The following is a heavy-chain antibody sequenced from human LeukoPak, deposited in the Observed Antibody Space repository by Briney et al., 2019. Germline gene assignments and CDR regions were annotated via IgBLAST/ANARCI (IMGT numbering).Heavy chain of an antibody. J-gene: IGHJ6*03. CDR3: ASQSHHCSSTSCYMDV. Sequence: PVKVSCKASGGTFISYAISWVRQAPGQGLEWMGGIIPIFGTANYAQKFQGRVTITADESTSTAYMELSSLRSEDTAVYYCASQSHHCSSTSCYMDVWGKGTTVTVPS. CDR1: GGTFISYA. D-gene: IGHD2-2*01. V-gene: IGHV1-69*13. CDR2: IIPIFGTA.